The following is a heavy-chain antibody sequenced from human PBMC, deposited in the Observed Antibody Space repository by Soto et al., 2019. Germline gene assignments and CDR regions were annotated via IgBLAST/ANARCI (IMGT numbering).Heavy chain of an antibody. V-gene: IGHV1-69*01. D-gene: IGHD6-19*01. J-gene: IGHJ4*02. Sequence: QVQLVQSGAEVKKPGSSVKVSCKASGGIFSNFAFNWMRQAPGQGLEWMGGITPTLGTPHYAQKFLGRVTMTADESTRTVYMEMSSLTVEDTAGYYCARVGLGAYDYWGQGTLVIVSS. CDR1: GGIFSNFA. CDR3: ARVGLGAYDY. CDR2: ITPTLGTP.